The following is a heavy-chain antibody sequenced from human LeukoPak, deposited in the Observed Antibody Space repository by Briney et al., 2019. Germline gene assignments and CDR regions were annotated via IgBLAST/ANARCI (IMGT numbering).Heavy chain of an antibody. Sequence: PGGSLRLSCAASGFTFSCYSMHWVRQAPGKGLECVAVVSHDVNEQYYRDSVKGRFTVSRDNSKSTLYLQMNSLRLEDTAVYYCVRDGGGGYNQIDYWAQGILVTVSS. CDR1: GFTFSCYS. CDR2: VSHDVNEQ. CDR3: VRDGGGGYNQIDY. D-gene: IGHD6-25*01. V-gene: IGHV3-30*07. J-gene: IGHJ4*02.